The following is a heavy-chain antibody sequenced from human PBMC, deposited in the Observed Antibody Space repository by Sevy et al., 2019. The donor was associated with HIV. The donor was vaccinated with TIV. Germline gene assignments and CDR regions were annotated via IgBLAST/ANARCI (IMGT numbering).Heavy chain of an antibody. J-gene: IGHJ3*02. V-gene: IGHV4-59*01. CDR2: IYYSGST. D-gene: IGHD5-12*01. CDR1: GGPISSYY. CDR3: ARGSSVEMATHRAFDI. Sequence: SETLSLTCTVSGGPISSYYWSWIRQPPGKGLEWIGYIYYSGSTNYNPSLKSRVTISVDTSKNQFSLKLSSVTAADTAVYYCARGSSVEMATHRAFDIWGQGTMVTVSS.